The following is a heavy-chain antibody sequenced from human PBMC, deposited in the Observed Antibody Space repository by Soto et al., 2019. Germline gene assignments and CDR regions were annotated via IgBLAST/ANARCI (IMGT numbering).Heavy chain of an antibody. Sequence: GGSLRLSCAASGFTFSSYSMNWVRQAQGKGLEWVSYISSSSSTIYYADSVKGRFTISRDNAKNSLYLQMNSLRAEDTAVYYCARDLYSSGWPHFDYWGQGTLVTVSS. CDR3: ARDLYSSGWPHFDY. D-gene: IGHD6-19*01. CDR1: GFTFSSYS. J-gene: IGHJ4*02. CDR2: ISSSSSTI. V-gene: IGHV3-48*01.